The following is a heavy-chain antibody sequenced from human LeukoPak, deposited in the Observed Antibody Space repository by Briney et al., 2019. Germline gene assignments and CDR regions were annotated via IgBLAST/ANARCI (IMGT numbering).Heavy chain of an antibody. Sequence: GGSLRLSCAASGFTFSDYYMSWIRQAPGKGLEWVSYISSSGSTIYYADSVKGRFTISRDNAKNSLYLQMNSLRAEDTAVYYCAGGRFSGYDSDFDYWGQGTLVTVSS. V-gene: IGHV3-11*01. CDR2: ISSSGSTI. CDR1: GFTFSDYY. D-gene: IGHD5-12*01. CDR3: AGGRFSGYDSDFDY. J-gene: IGHJ4*02.